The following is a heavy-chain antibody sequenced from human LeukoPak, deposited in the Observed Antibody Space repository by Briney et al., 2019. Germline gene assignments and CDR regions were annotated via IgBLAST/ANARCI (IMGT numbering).Heavy chain of an antibody. CDR1: GYTFTSYG. D-gene: IGHD3-10*01. Sequence: ASVKVSCEASGYTFTSYGISWVRQAPGQGLEWMGWISAYNGNTNYAQRLQGRVTMTTDISTSTAYMELRSLRSDDTAVYYCARLNFGSEDYWGQGTLVTVSS. J-gene: IGHJ4*02. V-gene: IGHV1-18*01. CDR3: ARLNFGSEDY. CDR2: ISAYNGNT.